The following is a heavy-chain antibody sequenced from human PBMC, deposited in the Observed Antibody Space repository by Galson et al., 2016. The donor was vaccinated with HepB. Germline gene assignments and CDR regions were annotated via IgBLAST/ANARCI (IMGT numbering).Heavy chain of an antibody. D-gene: IGHD1-1*01. J-gene: IGHJ1*01. CDR1: GFHFSSYA. V-gene: IGHV3-23*01. Sequence: SLRLSCAASGFHFSSYAMSWVRRSPGKGLERVSSISNRGGTTHYAETVQRRFTISRDNSKNTLYLEMNSLTAADAALYSCAHSYCTGTACYRWHFRGQGTLVTVSP. CDR3: AHSYCTGTACYRWHF. CDR2: ISNRGGTT.